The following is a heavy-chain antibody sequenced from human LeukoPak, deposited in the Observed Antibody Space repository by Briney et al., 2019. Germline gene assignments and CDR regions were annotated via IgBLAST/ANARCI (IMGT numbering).Heavy chain of an antibody. Sequence: SETLPLTCTVSGGSVSSYYWSWIRQPPGKGLERIGYIYYSGSTNYNPSLKSRVTISVDTSKNQFSLKLSSVTAADTAVYYCARGGLGDAFDIWGQGTMVTVSS. CDR1: GGSVSSYY. V-gene: IGHV4-59*02. CDR2: IYYSGST. J-gene: IGHJ3*02. D-gene: IGHD6-19*01. CDR3: ARGGLGDAFDI.